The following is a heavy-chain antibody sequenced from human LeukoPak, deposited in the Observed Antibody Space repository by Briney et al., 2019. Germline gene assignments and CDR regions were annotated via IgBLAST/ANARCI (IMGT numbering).Heavy chain of an antibody. V-gene: IGHV3-23*01. CDR1: RFTFSSYA. D-gene: IGHD6-6*01. CDR3: AKGGGIAARSYFDY. Sequence: QSGGSLRLSCAASRFTFSSYAMSWVRQAPGKGLEWVSAISGSGGSTYYADSVKGRFTISRDNSKNTLYLQMNSLRAEDTAVYYCAKGGGIAARSYFDYWGQGTLVTVSS. CDR2: ISGSGGST. J-gene: IGHJ4*02.